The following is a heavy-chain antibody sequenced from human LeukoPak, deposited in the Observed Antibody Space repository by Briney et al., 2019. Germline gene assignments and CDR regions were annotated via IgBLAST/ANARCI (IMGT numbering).Heavy chain of an antibody. CDR3: ARNASDSGTSYFDY. CDR1: GGSISSSTYY. J-gene: IGHJ4*02. CDR2: IYYSGST. Sequence: SETLSLTCTVSGGSISSSTYYWAWIRQPPGKGLELIGRIYYSGSTSYNRSLKSRVTISVDTYKKQFSLKLDSVTDADTAVYYCARNASDSGTSYFDYWGQGTLVPVSS. V-gene: IGHV4-39*01. D-gene: IGHD1-26*01.